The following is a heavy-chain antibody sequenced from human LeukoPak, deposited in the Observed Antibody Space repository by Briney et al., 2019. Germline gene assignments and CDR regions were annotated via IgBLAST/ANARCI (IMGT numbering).Heavy chain of an antibody. Sequence: ASVNASCKLSGYTFTSYAMNWVRQAPGHGLRWMGWINTNAGTPTSAQVFTGRFVFSLDTSVSTAYLQISSLKAEDTAVYYCARHRLSGHDGLDYWGEGTLVTVSS. CDR3: ARHRLSGHDGLDY. CDR1: GYTFTSYA. V-gene: IGHV7-4-1*02. CDR2: INTNAGTP. D-gene: IGHD3-16*01. J-gene: IGHJ4*02.